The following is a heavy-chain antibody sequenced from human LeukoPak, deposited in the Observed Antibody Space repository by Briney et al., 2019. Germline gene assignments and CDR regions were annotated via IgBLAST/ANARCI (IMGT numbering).Heavy chain of an antibody. D-gene: IGHD3-10*01. CDR1: GYTFTGYY. J-gene: IGHJ5*02. V-gene: IGHV1-2*02. CDR3: ARQSGAGNWFDP. Sequence: ASVKVSCKASGYTFTGYYIHWVRQAPGQGLEWMGWINPYSGATNYAPKFQGRVTMTRDTSISRGYMELSRVRSDDTAVYYCARQSGAGNWFDPWGQGRLVTVSS. CDR2: INPYSGAT.